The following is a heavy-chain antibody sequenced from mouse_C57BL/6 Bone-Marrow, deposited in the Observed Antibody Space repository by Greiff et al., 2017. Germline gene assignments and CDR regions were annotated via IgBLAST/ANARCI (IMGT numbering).Heavy chain of an antibody. CDR1: GFNLKDDH. D-gene: IGHD1-1*02. CDR3: AGGLAWFAY. Sequence: VKLMESGAEPVRPGASVKLTCTASGFNLKDDHMHWVKQRPEQGLEWIGWIVPENGDTEYASKFQGKATITADTSSNTAYLQRSSLSAEDTAVYYCAGGLAWFAYWGQGTLVTVSA. J-gene: IGHJ3*01. CDR2: IVPENGDT. V-gene: IGHV14-4*01.